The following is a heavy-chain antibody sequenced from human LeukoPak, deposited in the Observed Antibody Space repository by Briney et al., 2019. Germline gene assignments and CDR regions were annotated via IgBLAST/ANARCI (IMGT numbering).Heavy chain of an antibody. CDR1: GFTFSSHS. CDR3: ARDPSSGWYLKGWFDP. Sequence: PGGSLRLSCAASGFTFSSHSMNWVRQAPGKGLEWVSSISSSTSYIYYADSVKGRFTISRDNAKNSLYLQMNSLRAEDTAVYYCARDPSSGWYLKGWFDPWGQGTLVTVSS. D-gene: IGHD6-19*01. V-gene: IGHV3-21*01. J-gene: IGHJ5*02. CDR2: ISSSTSYI.